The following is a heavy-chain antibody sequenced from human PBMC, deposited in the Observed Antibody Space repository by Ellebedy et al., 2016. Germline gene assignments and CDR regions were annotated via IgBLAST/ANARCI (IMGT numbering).Heavy chain of an antibody. J-gene: IGHJ4*02. CDR1: GFTFSTHG. V-gene: IGHV3-74*01. Sequence: GGSLRLXXKTSGFTFSTHGMHWVRQAPGQGLLWVSRINNDGTAINYADSVKGRFTISRDNSKNTLYLQTNGLRAEDTAVYYCVKGLGYNSNPTSYEDCWGQGTLVTVSS. D-gene: IGHD2-2*01. CDR3: VKGLGYNSNPTSYEDC. CDR2: INNDGTAI.